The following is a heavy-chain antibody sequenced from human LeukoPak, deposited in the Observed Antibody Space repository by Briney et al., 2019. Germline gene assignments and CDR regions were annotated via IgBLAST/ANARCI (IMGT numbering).Heavy chain of an antibody. CDR3: TSNLYCSTSSCYTLDN. CDR2: IKSKSKRGTT. V-gene: IGHV3-15*01. J-gene: IGHJ4*02. Sequence: GGSLRLSCATSGFTFSNGCMSWVRQAPGKGLDWAGRIKSKSKRGTTDYTAPVKGRFTISRDDSTNTLNQHNNSLKTKNTAVYFCTSNLYCSTSSCYTLDNWGQGTLVAVSP. D-gene: IGHD2-2*02. CDR1: GFTFSNGC.